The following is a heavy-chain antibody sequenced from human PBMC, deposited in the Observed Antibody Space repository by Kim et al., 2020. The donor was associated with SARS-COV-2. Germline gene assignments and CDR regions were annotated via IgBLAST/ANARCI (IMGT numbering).Heavy chain of an antibody. J-gene: IGHJ4*02. CDR3: AHSPHGSYLSFDY. CDR1: GFTVSSNY. V-gene: IGHV3-66*01. D-gene: IGHD1-26*01. CDR2: IYSGGST. Sequence: GGSLRLSCAASGFTVSSNYMSWVRQAPGKGLEWVSVIYSGGSTYYADSVKGRFTISRDNSKNTLYLQMNSLRAEDTAVYYCAHSPHGSYLSFDYWGQGTMVTVSS.